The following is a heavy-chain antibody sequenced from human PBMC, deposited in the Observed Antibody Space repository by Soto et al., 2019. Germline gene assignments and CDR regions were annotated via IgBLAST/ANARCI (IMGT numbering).Heavy chain of an antibody. J-gene: IGHJ5*02. Sequence: PSETLSLTCTVSCGSISSYYWSWIRQPPGKGLEWIGYIYYSGSTNYNPSLKSRVTISVDTSKNQFSLKLSSVTAADTAVYYCARQTSPPYYYDSSGYYWGGWFDPWGQGTLVTVSS. V-gene: IGHV4-59*01. D-gene: IGHD3-22*01. CDR1: CGSISSYY. CDR3: ARQTSPPYYYDSSGYYWGGWFDP. CDR2: IYYSGST.